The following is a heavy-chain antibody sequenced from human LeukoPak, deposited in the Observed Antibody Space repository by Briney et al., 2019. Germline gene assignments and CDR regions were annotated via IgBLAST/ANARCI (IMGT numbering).Heavy chain of an antibody. CDR1: GFTFNNYA. CDR3: AKGGLTGDLGY. Sequence: PGGSLRLSCAASGFTFNNYAMSWVRQAPGKGLEWVSGIRGSGARTFYADSVKGRFSISRDNSKNTLYLQMNSLRAEDTAVYYCAKGGLTGDLGYWGQGTLVTVSS. J-gene: IGHJ4*02. D-gene: IGHD7-27*01. V-gene: IGHV3-23*01. CDR2: IRGSGART.